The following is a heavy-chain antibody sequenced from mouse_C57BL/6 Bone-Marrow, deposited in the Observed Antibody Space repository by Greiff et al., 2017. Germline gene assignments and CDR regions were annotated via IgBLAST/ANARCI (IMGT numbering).Heavy chain of an antibody. CDR2: ISSGSGNI. CDR3: ARRRGLRRAMDY. V-gene: IGHV5-17*01. Sequence: EVKLVESGGGLVKPGGSLKLSCAASGFTFSDYGMHWVRQAPEKGLEWVAYISSGSGNIYYADTVKGRFTFTRDNAKNTLFLQLTSLRYENTAMYYCARRRGLRRAMDYWGQGTSVTVSS. J-gene: IGHJ4*01. D-gene: IGHD2-4*01. CDR1: GFTFSDYG.